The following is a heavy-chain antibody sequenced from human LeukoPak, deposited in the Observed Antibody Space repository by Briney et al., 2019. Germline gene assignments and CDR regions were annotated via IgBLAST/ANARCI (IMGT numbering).Heavy chain of an antibody. CDR2: IIPIFGTA. D-gene: IGHD5-24*01. Sequence: SVKVSCKASGGTFSSYAISWVRQAPGQGLEWMGRIIPIFGTANYAQKFQGRVTITTDESTSTAYMELSSLRSEDTAVYYCAREGGWLQLTPFDYWGQGTLVTVSS. J-gene: IGHJ4*02. V-gene: IGHV1-69*05. CDR3: AREGGWLQLTPFDY. CDR1: GGTFSSYA.